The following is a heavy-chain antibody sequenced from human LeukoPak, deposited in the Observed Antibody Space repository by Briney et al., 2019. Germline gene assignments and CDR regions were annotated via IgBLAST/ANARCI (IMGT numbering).Heavy chain of an antibody. CDR1: GGTFSSYA. CDR3: ASLDRLSIAAAGTTSNYYYYMDV. CDR2: IIPIFGTA. Sequence: SVKVSCKASGGTFSSYAISWVRQAPGQGLEWMGGIIPIFGTANYAQKFQGRVTITTDESTSTAYMELSSLRSEDTAVYYCASLDRLSIAAAGTTSNYYYYMDVWGKGTTVTVSS. V-gene: IGHV1-69*05. D-gene: IGHD6-13*01. J-gene: IGHJ6*03.